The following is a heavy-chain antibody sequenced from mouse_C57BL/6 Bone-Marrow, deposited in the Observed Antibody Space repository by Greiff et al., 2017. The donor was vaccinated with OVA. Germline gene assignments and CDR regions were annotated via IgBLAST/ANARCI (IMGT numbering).Heavy chain of an antibody. J-gene: IGHJ2*01. Sequence: EVKVVESEGGLVQPGSSMKLSCTASGFTFSDYYMAWVRQVPEKGLEWVANINYDGSSTYYLDSLKSRFIISRDNAKNILYLQMSSLKSEDTATYYCARGGYYYGSRAPFDYWGQGTTLTVSS. CDR2: INYDGSST. V-gene: IGHV5-16*01. D-gene: IGHD1-1*01. CDR1: GFTFSDYY. CDR3: ARGGYYYGSRAPFDY.